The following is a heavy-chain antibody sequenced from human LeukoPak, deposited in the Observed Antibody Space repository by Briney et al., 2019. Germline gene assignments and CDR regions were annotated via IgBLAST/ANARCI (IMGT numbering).Heavy chain of an antibody. V-gene: IGHV3-23*01. J-gene: IGHJ5*02. CDR2: VSASGGST. D-gene: IGHD3-3*01. Sequence: GGSLRLSCAASGFTFSSYAMSWVRQAPGKGLEWVSAVSASGGSTYYADSVKGRFTISRDNAKNSLYLQMNSLRAEDTAVYYCARDGTIFGVVIDNWFDPWGQGTLVTVSS. CDR3: ARDGTIFGVVIDNWFDP. CDR1: GFTFSSYA.